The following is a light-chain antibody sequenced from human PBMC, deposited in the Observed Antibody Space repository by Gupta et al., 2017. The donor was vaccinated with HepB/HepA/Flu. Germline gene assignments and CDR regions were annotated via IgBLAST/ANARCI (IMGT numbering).Light chain of an antibody. V-gene: IGLV4-60*03. CDR2: LEYSGGY. Sequence: QPVLTQSSSASASLGSSVNLTCTLSSGHSSYIIAWHQQQPGKAPRYLMKLEYSGGYNKGSGVPDRFSGSSSGADRYLTISNLQSEDEADYYCETWDRKVCGGGTKLT. CDR3: ETWDRKV. J-gene: IGLJ2*01. CDR1: SGHSSYI.